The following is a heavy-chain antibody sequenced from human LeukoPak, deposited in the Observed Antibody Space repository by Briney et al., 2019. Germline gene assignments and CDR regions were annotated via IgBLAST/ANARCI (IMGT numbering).Heavy chain of an antibody. D-gene: IGHD6-13*01. CDR1: GGTFSSYA. CDR3: ARAFLIAAAGYYFDY. J-gene: IGHJ4*02. CDR2: IIPILGIA. Sequence: SSVTVSCKASGGTFSSYAISWVRQAPGQGLEWMGRIIPILGIANYAQKFQGRVTITADKSTSTAYMELSSLRSEDTAVYYCARAFLIAAAGYYFDYWGQGTLVTVSS. V-gene: IGHV1-69*04.